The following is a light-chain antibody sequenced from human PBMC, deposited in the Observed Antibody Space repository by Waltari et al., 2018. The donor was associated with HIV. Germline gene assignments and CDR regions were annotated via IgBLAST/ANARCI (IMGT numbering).Light chain of an antibody. CDR3: CSYAGSNIHWV. CDR1: DRYVNNYNH. V-gene: IGLV2-11*01. CDR2: GVN. J-gene: IGLJ3*02. Sequence: QSALTQPRPASGSPRHTATIPCTGPDRYVNNYNHLSCYQHHPGEAPKLVIFGVNKRPSGVPDRFSGSNSGNTASLTISGLQAEDEGHYYCCSYAGSNIHWVFGGGTKLTVL.